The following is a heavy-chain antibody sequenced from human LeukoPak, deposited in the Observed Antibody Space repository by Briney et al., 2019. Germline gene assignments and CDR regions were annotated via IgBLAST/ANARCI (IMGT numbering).Heavy chain of an antibody. Sequence: SETLSLTCTVSDGSISSYYWNWIRQPAEKGLEWIGRIYTSGSTNYNPSLKSRVTMSVDTSKNQFSLKLSSVIAADTAVYYCAKGLRYLEWLLYPNIEFDYWGQGTLVTVSS. J-gene: IGHJ4*02. CDR1: DGSISSYY. CDR2: IYTSGST. D-gene: IGHD3-3*01. CDR3: AKGLRYLEWLLYPNIEFDY. V-gene: IGHV4-4*07.